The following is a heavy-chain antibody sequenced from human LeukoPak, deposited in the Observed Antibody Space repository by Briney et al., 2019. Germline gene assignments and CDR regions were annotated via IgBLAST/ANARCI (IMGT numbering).Heavy chain of an antibody. CDR2: IRSKGYGGTT. Sequence: PGGSLRLSCSASGFTFGDYAMSWVRQAPGKGLEWVGFIRSKGYGGTTEYATSVKGRFTVSRDDSKTIAYLQMDSLKTEDTAVYYCTRALRYGRGPVFKVGASYWFDYWGLGTLVTVSS. CDR3: TRALRYGRGPVFKVGASYWFDY. V-gene: IGHV3-49*04. CDR1: GFTFGDYA. D-gene: IGHD1-26*01. J-gene: IGHJ4*02.